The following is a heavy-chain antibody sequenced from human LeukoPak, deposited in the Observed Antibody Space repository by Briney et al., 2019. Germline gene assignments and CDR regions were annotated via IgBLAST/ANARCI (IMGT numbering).Heavy chain of an antibody. Sequence: GGSLRLSCAASGFTFSSYWMSWVRQAPGKGLEWVANIKQDGSEKYYVDSVKGRFTISRDNAKNSLYLQMNSLRAEDTAVYYRARADDSGYDQNFDYWGQGTLVTVSS. V-gene: IGHV3-7*01. CDR1: GFTFSSYW. CDR2: IKQDGSEK. CDR3: ARADDSGYDQNFDY. J-gene: IGHJ4*02. D-gene: IGHD5-12*01.